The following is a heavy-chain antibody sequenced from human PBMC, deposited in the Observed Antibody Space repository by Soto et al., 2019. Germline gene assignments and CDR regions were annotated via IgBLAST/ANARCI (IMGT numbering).Heavy chain of an antibody. V-gene: IGHV1-69*13. CDR1: GGTFSTYA. Sequence: ASVKVSCKAPGGTFSTYAISWVRQAPGQGLEWMGGIIPMFGTANYAQRFQDRVTITADESTNTVYMKLSSLRSEDTAVYFCASGIQLWLRRINNGYSGWGQGTLVTVS. CDR3: ASGIQLWLRRINNGYSG. D-gene: IGHD5-18*01. CDR2: IIPMFGTA. J-gene: IGHJ4*02.